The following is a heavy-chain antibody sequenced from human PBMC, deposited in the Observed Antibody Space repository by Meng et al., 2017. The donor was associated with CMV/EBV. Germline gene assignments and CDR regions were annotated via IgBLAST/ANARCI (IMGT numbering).Heavy chain of an antibody. Sequence: ASVKVSCKASGYTFTSYGISWVRQAHGQGLEWMGWISAYNGNTNYAQKLQGRVTMTTDTSTSTAYMELRSLRSDDTAVYYCARGGFLEWLTHYYYYGMDVWGQGTTVTVSS. CDR1: GYTFTSYG. D-gene: IGHD3-3*01. CDR2: ISAYNGNT. CDR3: ARGGFLEWLTHYYYYGMDV. J-gene: IGHJ6*02. V-gene: IGHV1-18*01.